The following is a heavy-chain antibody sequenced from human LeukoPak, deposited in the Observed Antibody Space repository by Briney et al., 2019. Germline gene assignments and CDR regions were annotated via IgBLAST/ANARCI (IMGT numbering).Heavy chain of an antibody. J-gene: IGHJ4*02. D-gene: IGHD5-24*01. V-gene: IGHV3-33*01. CDR1: GFTFSNYD. CDR3: ARHGYNYGFDY. CDR2: IWYDGSNK. Sequence: GGSLRLSCAASGFTFSNYDVHWVRQAPGKGLEWVAVIWYDGSNKYYVDSVKGRFTISRDISKNTLYLQMNSLSAEDTAVYYCARHGYNYGFDYWGQGTLVTVSS.